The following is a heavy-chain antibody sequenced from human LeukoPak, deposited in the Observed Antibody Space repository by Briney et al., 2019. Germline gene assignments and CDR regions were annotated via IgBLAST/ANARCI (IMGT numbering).Heavy chain of an antibody. V-gene: IGHV4-39*07. CDR1: GGSISSSSYY. D-gene: IGHD3-22*01. CDR3: ARVTEGVVVTFFDY. CDR2: IYYSGST. J-gene: IGHJ4*02. Sequence: SETLSLTCTVSGGSISSSSYYWGWIRQPPGKGLEWIGSIYYSGSTNYNPSLKSRVTISVDTSKNQFSLKLSSVTAADTAVYYCARVTEGVVVTFFDYWGQGTLVTVSS.